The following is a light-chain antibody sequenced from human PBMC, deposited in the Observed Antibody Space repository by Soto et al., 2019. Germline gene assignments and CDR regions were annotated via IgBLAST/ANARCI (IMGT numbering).Light chain of an antibody. CDR1: QSVSSY. V-gene: IGKV3-11*01. Sequence: EIVLTQSPATLSLYPGERATLSCRASQSVSSYLAWYQQKPGQAPRLLMYDTSNRATGIPARFSGSGSGTDFTLTISSLEPEDFAVYYCQQRSNFLWTFGQGTKVEIK. CDR2: DTS. J-gene: IGKJ1*01. CDR3: QQRSNFLWT.